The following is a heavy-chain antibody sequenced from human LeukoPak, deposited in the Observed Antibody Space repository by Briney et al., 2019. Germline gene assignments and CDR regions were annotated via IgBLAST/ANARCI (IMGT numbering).Heavy chain of an antibody. D-gene: IGHD6-13*01. J-gene: IGHJ4*02. V-gene: IGHV4-39*01. CDR1: GGSISSSSYY. CDR2: INHSGST. CDR3: ARQLRRGIAAAGIISVGY. Sequence: SETLSLTCTVSGGSISSSSYYWGWIRQPPGKGLEWIGEINHSGSTNYNPSLKSRVTISVDTSKNQFSLKLSSVTAADTAVYYCARQLRRGIAAAGIISVGYWGQGTLVTVSS.